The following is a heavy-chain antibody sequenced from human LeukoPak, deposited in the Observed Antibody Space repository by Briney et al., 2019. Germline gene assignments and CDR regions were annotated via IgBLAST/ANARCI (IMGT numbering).Heavy chain of an antibody. CDR3: ARDRGSTDFDY. V-gene: IGHV3-23*01. CDR1: GGSISSSSYY. D-gene: IGHD3-16*01. Sequence: ETLSLTCTVSGGSISSSSYYWGWIRQPPGKGLEWVSAISGSGGSTYYADSVKGRFTISRDNAKNTLYLQMNSLRAEDTAVYYCARDRGSTDFDYWGQGTLVTVSS. CDR2: ISGSGGST. J-gene: IGHJ4*02.